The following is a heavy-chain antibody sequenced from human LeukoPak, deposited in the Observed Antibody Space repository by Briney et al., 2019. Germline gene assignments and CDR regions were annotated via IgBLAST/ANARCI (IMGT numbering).Heavy chain of an antibody. CDR1: GGSISSYY. D-gene: IGHD3-9*01. CDR2: TYTSGST. CDR3: AREITYYDILTGPAYFDY. J-gene: IGHJ4*02. Sequence: SETLSLTCTVSGGSISSYYWSWIRQPAGKGLEWIGRTYTSGSTNYNPSLTSRVTMSVDTSKNQFSLKLSSVTAADTAVYYCAREITYYDILTGPAYFDYWGQGTLVTVSS. V-gene: IGHV4-4*07.